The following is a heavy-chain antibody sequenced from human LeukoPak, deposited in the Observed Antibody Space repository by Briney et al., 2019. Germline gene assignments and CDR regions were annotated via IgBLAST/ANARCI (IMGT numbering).Heavy chain of an antibody. V-gene: IGHV3-23*01. CDR1: GFTFSSYA. D-gene: IGHD1-26*01. CDR3: AKRGDSGSYHYYYYGMDV. J-gene: IGHJ6*02. CDR2: ISGSGGST. Sequence: GGSLRLSCAASGFTFSSYAMSWVCQARGKGLEWVSAISGSGGSTYYADSVKGRFTISRDNSKNTLYLQMNSLRAEDTAVYYCAKRGDSGSYHYYYYGMDVWGQGTTVTVSS.